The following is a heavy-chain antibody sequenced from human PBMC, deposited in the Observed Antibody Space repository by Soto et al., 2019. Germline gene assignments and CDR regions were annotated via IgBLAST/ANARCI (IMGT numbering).Heavy chain of an antibody. Sequence: SQTLSLTCAISGDSVSSNSAACNWIRQSPSRGLEWLGRTYYRSKWYNDYAVSVKSRITINPDTSKNQFSLQLNSVTPEDTAVYYCARGRYDSSGYYYRANWFEPWGQGTMVTVSS. D-gene: IGHD3-22*01. V-gene: IGHV6-1*01. CDR2: TYYRSKWYN. J-gene: IGHJ5*02. CDR1: GDSVSSNSAA. CDR3: ARGRYDSSGYYYRANWFEP.